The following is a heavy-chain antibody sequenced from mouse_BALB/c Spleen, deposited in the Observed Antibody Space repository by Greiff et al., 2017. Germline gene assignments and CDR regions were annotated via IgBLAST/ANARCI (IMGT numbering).Heavy chain of an antibody. V-gene: IGHV5-6-4*01. J-gene: IGHJ2*01. D-gene: IGHD2-1*01. CDR3: TRDRDYGNYYFDY. CDR1: GFTFSSYT. Sequence: DVQLVESGGGLVKPGGSLKLSCAASGFTFSSYTMSWVRQTPEKRLEWVATISSGGSYTYYPDSVKGRFTISRDNAKNTLYLQMSSLKSEDTAMYYCTRDRDYGNYYFDYWGQGTTLTVSS. CDR2: ISSGGSYT.